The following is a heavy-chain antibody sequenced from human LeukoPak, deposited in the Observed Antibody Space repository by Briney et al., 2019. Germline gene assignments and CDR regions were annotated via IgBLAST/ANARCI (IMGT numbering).Heavy chain of an antibody. CDR3: ARDPLARRGTDLDH. D-gene: IGHD3-16*01. CDR2: INPNSGGT. V-gene: IGHV1-2*06. CDR1: GYTFTGYY. Sequence: ASVKVSCKASGYTFTGYYMHWVRQAPGQGLEWMGRINPNSGGTNYAQKFQGRVTMTRDTSISTAYMELSRLRSDDTAVYYCARDPLARRGTDLDHWGQGTLVTVSS. J-gene: IGHJ4*02.